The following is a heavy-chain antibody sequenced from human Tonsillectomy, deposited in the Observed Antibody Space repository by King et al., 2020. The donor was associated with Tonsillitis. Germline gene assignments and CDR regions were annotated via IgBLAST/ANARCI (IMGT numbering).Heavy chain of an antibody. Sequence: VQLVESGGGLVQPGGSLRLSCAASGFTFSSYAMTWVRQAPGKGLEWVSVIYSGGSSTYYADSVKGRFTISRDNSKNTLYLQMNSLRAEDTAVYYCAKDMYYDILTGYSAFDIWGQGTMDTVSS. CDR3: AKDMYYDILTGYSAFDI. CDR2: IYSGGSST. J-gene: IGHJ3*02. CDR1: GFTFSSYA. V-gene: IGHV3-23*03. D-gene: IGHD3-9*01.